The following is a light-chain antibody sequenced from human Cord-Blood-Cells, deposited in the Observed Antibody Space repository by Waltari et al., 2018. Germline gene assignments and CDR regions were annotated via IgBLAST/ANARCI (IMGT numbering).Light chain of an antibody. CDR3: CSYAGSSTLV. CDR1: SSDVGSYNL. CDR2: EGS. Sequence: QSALTQPASVSGSPGQSITISCTGTSSDVGSYNLVSWYQQHPSKAPKLMIYEGSKRPSGVSNRFYGSKSGNTASLTISGLQAEDEADYYCCSYAGSSTLVFGGGTKLTVL. J-gene: IGLJ3*02. V-gene: IGLV2-23*01.